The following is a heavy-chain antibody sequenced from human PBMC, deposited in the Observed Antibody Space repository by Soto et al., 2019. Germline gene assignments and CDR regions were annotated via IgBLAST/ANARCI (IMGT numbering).Heavy chain of an antibody. J-gene: IGHJ5*01. D-gene: IGHD3-16*01. CDR1: GHTLASYD. CDR3: ARDPFYGWFDS. Sequence: QVQLVQSGAEVRKPGASVKVSCKASGHTLASYDINWVRQAPGQGLEWMGWMTPDSGDTGYAQKFQGRVTMTWDTSITTAYMELSSLRSDDTAVYYCARDPFYGWFDSWGQWTLVTVSS. CDR2: MTPDSGDT. V-gene: IGHV1-8*01.